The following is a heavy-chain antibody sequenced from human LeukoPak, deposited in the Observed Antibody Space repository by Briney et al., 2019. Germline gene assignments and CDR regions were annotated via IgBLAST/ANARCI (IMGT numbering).Heavy chain of an antibody. Sequence: SETLSLTCTVSGGSISSGDYYWSWIRQPPGKGLEWIGHIYYSGSTYYNPSLKSRVSISADTSQNQFSLKLSSVTAADTAVYYCARVPGEGSGYPYFDSWGQGALVTVSS. D-gene: IGHD3-22*01. CDR2: IYYSGST. CDR1: GGSISSGDYY. CDR3: ARVPGEGSGYPYFDS. V-gene: IGHV4-30-4*08. J-gene: IGHJ4*02.